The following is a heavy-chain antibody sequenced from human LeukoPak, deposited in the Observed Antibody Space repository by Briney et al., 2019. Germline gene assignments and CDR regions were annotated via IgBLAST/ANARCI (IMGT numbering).Heavy chain of an antibody. CDR3: SRNSYCTSTSFPGPDY. CDR2: INPKSGGA. Sequence: GASGKGAGKASGYTFTSYNMHWVRQAPGQGGGGRGWINPKSGGANYAQKFQGRVTITRDTYISKDYMEMSRLRDNDAARYYYSRNSYCTSTSFPGPDYWGQGTLVTVSS. V-gene: IGHV1-2*02. J-gene: IGHJ4*02. CDR1: GYTFTSYN. D-gene: IGHD2-2*01.